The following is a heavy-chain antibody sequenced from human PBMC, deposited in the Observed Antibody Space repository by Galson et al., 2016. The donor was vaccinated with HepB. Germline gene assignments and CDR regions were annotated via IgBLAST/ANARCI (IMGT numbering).Heavy chain of an antibody. Sequence: SLRLSCAASGFSFSTYGMHWVRQAPGKGLEWVAVIWHDGSIKYYGESVKGRFTISRDNSRNTLYLQMNSLRTEDTAVYYCAKLPRFGVDSWGQGTLVTVSS. CDR1: GFSFSTYG. V-gene: IGHV3-33*06. J-gene: IGHJ4*02. D-gene: IGHD3-10*01. CDR3: AKLPRFGVDS. CDR2: IWHDGSIK.